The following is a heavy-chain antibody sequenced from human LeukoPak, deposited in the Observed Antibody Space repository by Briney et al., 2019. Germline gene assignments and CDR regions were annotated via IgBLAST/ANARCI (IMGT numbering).Heavy chain of an antibody. V-gene: IGHV1-18*01. D-gene: IGHD5-18*01. J-gene: IGHJ4*02. CDR2: ISADNGNT. CDR1: GYTFTSYG. CDR3: ARGRRLLYSDY. Sequence: AAVNVSCKASGYTFTSYGISWVRQAPGQGLEWMGWISADNGNTNYAQKLQGRVTMTTDTSTSTAYMELRSLRSDDTAVYYCARGRRLLYSDYWGQGTLVTVSS.